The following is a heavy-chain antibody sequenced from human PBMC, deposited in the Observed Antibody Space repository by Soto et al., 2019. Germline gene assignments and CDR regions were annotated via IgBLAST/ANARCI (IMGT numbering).Heavy chain of an antibody. CDR3: ARDTYNYGSDWFDP. D-gene: IGHD3-10*01. J-gene: IGHJ5*02. V-gene: IGHV4-59*01. Sequence: SETLSLTCTVSGGSISSYYWSRVRQSPGKGLEWIGYVSHSGSTNYNPSLESRVTISVVTSKNQFSLKLTSVTAADTAVYYCARDTYNYGSDWFDPWGQGTLVTVSS. CDR2: VSHSGST. CDR1: GGSISSYY.